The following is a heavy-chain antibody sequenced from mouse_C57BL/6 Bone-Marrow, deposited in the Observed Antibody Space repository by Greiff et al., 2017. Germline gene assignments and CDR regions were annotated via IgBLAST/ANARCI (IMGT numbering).Heavy chain of an antibody. CDR2: INPGSGGT. CDR3: ARSTSWDSWFAN. CDR1: GYAFTNYL. V-gene: IGHV1-54*01. Sequence: QVQLQQSGAELVRPGTSVKVSCKASGYAFTNYLIEWVKQRPGQGLEWIGVINPGSGGTNYNEKFKGKATLTADKSSSTAYMQLSSLTSEDSAVLFCARSTSWDSWFANWGQGTRVTVSA. D-gene: IGHD4-1*01. J-gene: IGHJ3*01.